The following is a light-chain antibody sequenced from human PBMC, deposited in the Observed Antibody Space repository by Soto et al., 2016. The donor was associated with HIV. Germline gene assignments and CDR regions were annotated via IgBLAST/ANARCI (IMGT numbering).Light chain of an antibody. Sequence: SYELTQPPSLSVAPRKTARITCGGNNVGSKSVQWYQQKPGQAPVLVVYDDSDRPSGIPERFSGSNSGNTATLTISRVEAGDEADYYCQVWEVSSDLVVFGGGTKLTVL. V-gene: IGLV3-21*03. CDR1: NVGSKS. J-gene: IGLJ2*01. CDR3: QVWEVSSDLVV. CDR2: DDS.